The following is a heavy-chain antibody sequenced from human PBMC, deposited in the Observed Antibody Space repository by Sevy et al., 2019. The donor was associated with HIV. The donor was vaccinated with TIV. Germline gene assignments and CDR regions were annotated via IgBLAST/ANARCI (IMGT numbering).Heavy chain of an antibody. CDR2: IRNRPNSYTT. J-gene: IGHJ6*03. Sequence: GESLKISCAASGFTFSDHYVDWVRQAPGKGLELVGRIRNRPNSYTTEYAASVEGRFTISRDDSKNSLYLQMNSLKTEDSAVYYCVRGPNCGVGGCQQISPYCLDVWGKGATVTVSS. D-gene: IGHD2-21*01. CDR1: GFTFSDHY. CDR3: VRGPNCGVGGCQQISPYCLDV. V-gene: IGHV3-72*01.